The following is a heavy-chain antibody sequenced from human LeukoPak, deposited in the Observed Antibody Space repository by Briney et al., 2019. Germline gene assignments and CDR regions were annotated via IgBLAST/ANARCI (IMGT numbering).Heavy chain of an antibody. Sequence: PGRSLRLSCVASGFTFSKYGMHWVRQAPGKGLQWLAIIWYDGHNNYYADSAKGRFTISRDNSKNTLFLEMNDLKAEDTAVYYCAREWGLIAVAGGPGYWGQGTLVTVSS. CDR2: IWYDGHNN. J-gene: IGHJ4*02. CDR1: GFTFSKYG. V-gene: IGHV3-33*02. CDR3: AREWGLIAVAGGPGY. D-gene: IGHD2-21*01.